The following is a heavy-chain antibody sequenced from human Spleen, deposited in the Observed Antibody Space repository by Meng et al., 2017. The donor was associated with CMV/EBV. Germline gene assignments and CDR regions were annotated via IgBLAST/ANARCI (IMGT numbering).Heavy chain of an antibody. CDR3: AKVGWFGELYGMDV. D-gene: IGHD3-10*01. CDR1: GFTFSTYA. CDR2: IVGSGGGT. V-gene: IGHV3-23*01. J-gene: IGHJ6*02. Sequence: GESLKISCAASGFTFSTYAMSWVRQAPGKGLEWVSAIVGSGGGTYYADSVKGRFTISRDNSKNMLYLQMNSLRVEDTAIYYCAKVGWFGELYGMDVWGQGTTVTVSS.